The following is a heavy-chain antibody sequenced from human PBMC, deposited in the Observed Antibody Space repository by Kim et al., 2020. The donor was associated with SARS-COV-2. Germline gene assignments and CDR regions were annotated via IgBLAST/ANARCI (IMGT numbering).Heavy chain of an antibody. V-gene: IGHV3-23*01. J-gene: IGHJ4*02. Sequence: GGSLRLSCTVSGFTFSTYSMTWVRQAPGKGLEWVSVISSDGSVTHYADSVKGRFTISRDNSKNTVYLRMDSLRGDDTAIFYCAKHLQYAVEAFDYWGQG. CDR2: ISSDGSVT. CDR3: AKHLQYAVEAFDY. D-gene: IGHD2-15*01. CDR1: GFTFSTYS.